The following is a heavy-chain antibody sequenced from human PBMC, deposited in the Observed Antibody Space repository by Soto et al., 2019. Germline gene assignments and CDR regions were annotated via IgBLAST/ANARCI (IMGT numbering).Heavy chain of an antibody. CDR1: RGTFSSYA. J-gene: IGHJ3*02. D-gene: IGHD5-12*01. CDR2: IIPIFGRA. CDR3: ARVLEGDGYTASAFDI. Sequence: QVQLVQSGAEVKKPGSSVKVSCKASRGTFSSYAISWVRQAPGQGLEWMGGIIPIFGRANYAQKFQSRVTITADESTSTAYMELSSLRSEDTAVYYCARVLEGDGYTASAFDIWGQGTMVTVSS. V-gene: IGHV1-69*01.